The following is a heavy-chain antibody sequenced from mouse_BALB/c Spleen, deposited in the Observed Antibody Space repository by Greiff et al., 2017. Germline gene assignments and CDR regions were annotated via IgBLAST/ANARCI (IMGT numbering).Heavy chain of an antibody. CDR1: GYTFTSYD. CDR3: AINYYGSSYWYFDV. J-gene: IGHJ1*01. D-gene: IGHD1-1*01. V-gene: IGHV1S56*01. Sequence: VQLQQSGPELVKPGALVKISCKASGYTFTSYDINWVRQRPEQGLEWIGWIFPGDGSTKYNEKFKGKATLTTDKSSSTAYMQLSRLTSEDSAVYFCAINYYGSSYWYFDVWGAGTTVTVSS. CDR2: IFPGDGST.